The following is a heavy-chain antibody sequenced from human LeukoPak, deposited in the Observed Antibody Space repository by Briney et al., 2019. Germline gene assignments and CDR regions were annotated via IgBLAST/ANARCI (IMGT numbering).Heavy chain of an antibody. V-gene: IGHV1-18*01. Sequence: ASVKVSCKASGYTFTSYGISWVRQAPRQGLEWMGWINTYNGNTNYAQNLQGRVTMTTDTSTSTAYMELRSLRSDDTAVYYCARGGPAARLVTFGGVTEYWGQGTLVTVSS. CDR1: GYTFTSYG. J-gene: IGHJ4*02. CDR2: INTYNGNT. D-gene: IGHD3-16*01. CDR3: ARGGPAARLVTFGGVTEY.